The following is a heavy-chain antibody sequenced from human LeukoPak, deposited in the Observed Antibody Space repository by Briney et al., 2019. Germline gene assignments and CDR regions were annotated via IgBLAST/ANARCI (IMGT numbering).Heavy chain of an antibody. D-gene: IGHD1-20*01. Sequence: ASVKVSCKASGYTFTSYYMHWVRQAPGQGLEWMGIINPSGGSTSYAQKFQGRVTMTRDTSTSTVYMELSRLRSDDTAVYYCARDDNWNYSFYWRQGTLVTVSS. CDR3: ARDDNWNYSFY. V-gene: IGHV1-46*01. CDR1: GYTFTSYY. CDR2: INPSGGST. J-gene: IGHJ4*02.